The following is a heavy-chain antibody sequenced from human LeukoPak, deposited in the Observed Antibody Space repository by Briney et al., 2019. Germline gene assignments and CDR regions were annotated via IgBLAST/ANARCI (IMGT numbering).Heavy chain of an antibody. CDR2: IDPSGGST. Sequence: ASVKVSFTASGYSFTSYYMQWLRQAPGQGLEWMGIIDPSGGSTGCAPKFQGRVIMTRDTSTSTVYMDLSSLRSEDTAVYYCARDSSGSYDHWGQGTLVTVYS. CDR1: GYSFTSYY. J-gene: IGHJ1*01. CDR3: ARDSSGSYDH. V-gene: IGHV1-46*01. D-gene: IGHD1-26*01.